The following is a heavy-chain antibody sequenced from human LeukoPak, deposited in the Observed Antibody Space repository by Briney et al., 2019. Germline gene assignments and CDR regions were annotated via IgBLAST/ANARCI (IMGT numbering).Heavy chain of an antibody. CDR2: IYYSGRP. D-gene: IGHD1/OR15-1a*01. V-gene: IGHV4-59*01. Sequence: SETLSLTCTVSGGSISTNYWGWIRHPPGKGLEWIGYIYYSGRPYYNPSLKSRVTISVDTSKNQFSLKLNGVTAADTAVYYCARNKPLDPFDIWGQGTMVTVAS. CDR1: GGSISTNY. CDR3: ARNKPLDPFDI. J-gene: IGHJ3*02.